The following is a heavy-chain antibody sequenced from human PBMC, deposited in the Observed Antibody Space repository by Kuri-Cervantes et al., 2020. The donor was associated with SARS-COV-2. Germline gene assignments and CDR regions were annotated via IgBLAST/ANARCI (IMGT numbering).Heavy chain of an antibody. Sequence: SETLSLTCTVSGGSISSGSYYWSWIRQPAGKGLEWIGRIYTSGSTNYNPSLKSRVTISVDTSKNQFSLKLSSVTAADTAVYYCARDRGRERYCSSTSCRAGFDLWGRGTLVTVSS. CDR1: GGSISSGSYY. V-gene: IGHV4-61*02. J-gene: IGHJ2*01. CDR3: ARDRGRERYCSSTSCRAGFDL. D-gene: IGHD2-2*01. CDR2: IYTSGST.